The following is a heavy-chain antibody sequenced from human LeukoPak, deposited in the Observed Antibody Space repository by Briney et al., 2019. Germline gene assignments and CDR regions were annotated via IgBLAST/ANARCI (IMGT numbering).Heavy chain of an antibody. D-gene: IGHD5-18*01. CDR3: VTIGGYSYGYEGKNWFDP. CDR1: GYTLTELS. V-gene: IGHV1-24*01. Sequence: ASVKVSCKVSGYTLTELSMHWVRQAPGKGLEWMGGFDPEDGETIYAQKFQGRVTMTEDTSTDTAYMELSSLRSEDTAVYYCVTIGGYSYGYEGKNWFDPWGQGTLVTVSS. CDR2: FDPEDGET. J-gene: IGHJ5*02.